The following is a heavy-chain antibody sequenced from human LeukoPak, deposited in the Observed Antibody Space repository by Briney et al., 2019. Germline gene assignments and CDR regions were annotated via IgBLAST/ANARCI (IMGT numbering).Heavy chain of an antibody. CDR1: GGSISSYY. V-gene: IGHV4-59*01. Sequence: SETLSLTCTVSGGSISSYYWSWIRQPPGKGLEWIGYIYYSGSTNYNPSLKSRVTISVDTSKNQFSLKLSSVTAADTAVYYCARGRMFLEWLSGFDYWGQGTLVTVSS. CDR2: IYYSGST. D-gene: IGHD3-3*01. CDR3: ARGRMFLEWLSGFDY. J-gene: IGHJ4*02.